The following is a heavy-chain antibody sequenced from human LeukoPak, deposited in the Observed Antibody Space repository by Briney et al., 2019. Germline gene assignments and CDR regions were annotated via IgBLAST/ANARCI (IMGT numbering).Heavy chain of an antibody. V-gene: IGHV4-59*11. J-gene: IGHJ4*02. Sequence: PSETLSLTCTVSGGSISSHYWSWIRQPPGKGLEWIGYIYYSGSTNYNPSLKSRVTISVDTSKTQFSLKLSSVTAADTAVYYCARVGNYYDSSGYYSFDYWGQGTLVTVSS. CDR1: GGSISSHY. D-gene: IGHD3-22*01. CDR3: ARVGNYYDSSGYYSFDY. CDR2: IYYSGST.